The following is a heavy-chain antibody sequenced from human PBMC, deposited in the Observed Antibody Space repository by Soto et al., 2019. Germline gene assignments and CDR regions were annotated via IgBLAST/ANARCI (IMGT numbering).Heavy chain of an antibody. Sequence: GASVKVSCKASGGTFSSYAISWVRQAPGQGLELMGGIIPIFGTANYAQKFQGRVTITADKSTSTAYMELSSLRSEDTAVYYCARDLGYCSGGSCYSSHYYYGMDVWGQGTTVTVYS. D-gene: IGHD2-15*01. CDR1: GGTFSSYA. V-gene: IGHV1-69*06. CDR2: IIPIFGTA. CDR3: ARDLGYCSGGSCYSSHYYYGMDV. J-gene: IGHJ6*02.